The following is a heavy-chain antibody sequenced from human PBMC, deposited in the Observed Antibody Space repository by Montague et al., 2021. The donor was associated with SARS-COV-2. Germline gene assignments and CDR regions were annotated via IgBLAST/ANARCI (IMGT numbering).Heavy chain of an antibody. CDR1: GFTFGTYG. J-gene: IGHJ5*01. D-gene: IGHD3-10*01. CDR3: AKQLWIGELFHS. Sequence: SLRLSCAASGFTFGTYGMSWVRQAPGKGLEWVSGISWNGGNTGYADSVKGRFTISRDNAKNSLYLQMNSLRAEDTALYYCAKQLWIGELFHSWGQGTLVTVSS. CDR2: ISWNGGNT. V-gene: IGHV3-20*04.